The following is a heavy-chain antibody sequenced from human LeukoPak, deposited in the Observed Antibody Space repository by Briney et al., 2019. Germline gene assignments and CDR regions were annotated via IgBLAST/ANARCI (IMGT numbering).Heavy chain of an antibody. CDR1: GGSINSGSYY. CDR2: IYTSGST. CDR3: ARVGGSGSLRTFDY. D-gene: IGHD3-10*01. V-gene: IGHV4-61*02. J-gene: IGHJ4*02. Sequence: SQTLSLTCTVSGGSINSGSYYWSWIRQPAGKGLEWIGRIYTSGSTNYNPSLKSRVTISVDTSKNQFSLKLSSVTAADTAVYYCARVGGSGSLRTFDYWGQGTLVTVSS.